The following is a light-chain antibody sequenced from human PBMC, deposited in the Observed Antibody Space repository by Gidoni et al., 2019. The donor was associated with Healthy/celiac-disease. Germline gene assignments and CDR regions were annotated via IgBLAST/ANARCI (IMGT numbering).Light chain of an antibody. V-gene: IGLV1-40*01. Sequence: QSVLTQPPSASGSPGQRVTISCTGSSSNIGAGYDVHWYQQLPGTAPKLLIYGNSNRPSGVLDRFSGSKSGTSASLAITGLQAEDEADYYCQSYDSSLSVVFGTGTKVTVL. CDR1: SSNIGAGYD. J-gene: IGLJ1*01. CDR2: GNS. CDR3: QSYDSSLSVV.